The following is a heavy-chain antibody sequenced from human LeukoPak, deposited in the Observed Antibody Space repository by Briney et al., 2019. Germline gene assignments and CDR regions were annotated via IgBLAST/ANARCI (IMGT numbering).Heavy chain of an antibody. D-gene: IGHD3-22*01. Sequence: PSETLSLTCTVSGGYISLSTYYWGWIRQPPGKGLEWIGSVYYSGTTKYNPSLKSRVTMSLDTSKNQFSLKLSSVTAADTAVYYCARDRYYYDSSGYYYFDYWGQGTLVTVSS. V-gene: IGHV4-39*07. CDR3: ARDRYYYDSSGYYYFDY. J-gene: IGHJ4*02. CDR2: VYYSGTT. CDR1: GGYISLSTYY.